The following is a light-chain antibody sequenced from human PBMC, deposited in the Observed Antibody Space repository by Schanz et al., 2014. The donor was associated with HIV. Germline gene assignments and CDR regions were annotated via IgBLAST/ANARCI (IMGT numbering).Light chain of an antibody. CDR3: GAWDSSLSGGL. CDR2: GNS. Sequence: QSVLTQPPSVSGAPGQRVTISCTGSSSNIGAGYDVHWYQQLPGTAPKLLIYGNSNRPSGVPDRFSGSKSGTSASLAITGLQAGDEADYYCGAWDSSLSGGLFGGGTKLTVL. J-gene: IGLJ2*01. V-gene: IGLV1-40*01. CDR1: SSNIGAGYD.